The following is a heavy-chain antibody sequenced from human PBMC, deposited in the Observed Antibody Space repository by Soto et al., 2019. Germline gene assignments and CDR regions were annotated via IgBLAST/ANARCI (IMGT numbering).Heavy chain of an antibody. CDR2: ISYDGSNK. Sequence: QVQLVESGGGVVQPGRSLRLSCAASGFTFSSYGMHWVRQAPGKGLEWVAVISYDGSNKYYADSVKGRFTISRDNSKNTLYLQMNSLRAEDTAVYYCAKGIYSGYDYYFDYWGQGTLVTVSS. CDR1: GFTFSSYG. CDR3: AKGIYSGYDYYFDY. D-gene: IGHD5-12*01. V-gene: IGHV3-30*18. J-gene: IGHJ4*02.